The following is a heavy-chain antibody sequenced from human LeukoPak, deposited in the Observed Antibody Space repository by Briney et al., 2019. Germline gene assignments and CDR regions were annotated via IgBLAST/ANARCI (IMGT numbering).Heavy chain of an antibody. CDR3: ARDLNDFWSGNNWFDP. Sequence: SVKVSCKASGGTFSSYTISLVRQAPGQGLEWMGRIIPILGIANYAQKFQGRVTITADKSTSTAYMELSSLRSEDTAAYYCARDLNDFWSGNNWFDPWGQRTLVTVSS. D-gene: IGHD3-3*01. V-gene: IGHV1-69*04. CDR2: IIPILGIA. CDR1: GGTFSSYT. J-gene: IGHJ5*02.